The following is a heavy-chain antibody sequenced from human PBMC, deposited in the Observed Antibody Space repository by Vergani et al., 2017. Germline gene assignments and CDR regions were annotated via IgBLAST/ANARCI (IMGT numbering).Heavy chain of an antibody. CDR2: IYTGDSDT. CDR1: GYMFTDYW. Sequence: EVQLVQSGAEVKKPGESLTIFCKGSGYMFTDYWIAWVRQMPGKGLEWMGIIYTGDSDTRYSPSFQGQVTISVDKSITTAYLQWSSLKASDTAIYYCARRGTQWEYFSLWGRGTLVTVSS. V-gene: IGHV5-51*01. J-gene: IGHJ2*01. CDR3: ARRGTQWEYFSL. D-gene: IGHD1-26*01.